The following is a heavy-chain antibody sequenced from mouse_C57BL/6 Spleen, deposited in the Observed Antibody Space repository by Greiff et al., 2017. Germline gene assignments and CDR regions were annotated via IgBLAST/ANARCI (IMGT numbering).Heavy chain of an antibody. Sequence: QVQLQQSGAELVMPGASVKLSCKASGYTFTSYWMHWVKQRPGQGLEWIGEIDPSDSYTNYNQKFKGKSTLTVDKSSSTAYMQLSSLTSEDSAVYYCARGDYGSNNYFDYWGQGTTLTVSS. D-gene: IGHD1-1*01. J-gene: IGHJ2*01. CDR3: ARGDYGSNNYFDY. CDR1: GYTFTSYW. CDR2: IDPSDSYT. V-gene: IGHV1-69*01.